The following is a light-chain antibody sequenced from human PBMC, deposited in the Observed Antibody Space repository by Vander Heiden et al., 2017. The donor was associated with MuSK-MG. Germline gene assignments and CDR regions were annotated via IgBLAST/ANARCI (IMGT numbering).Light chain of an antibody. J-gene: IGLJ2*01. CDR3: SSDTSSSTGV. CDR1: ISDVGGYNS. Sequence: SALTQPASVSGSPGQSITISCTGTISDVGGYNSVSWYQKHPGKAPKLMIYDVRNRPAGVANRFSGSKAGNTASLTISGLQAEDEADYYCSSDTSSSTGVFGGGTKLTVL. V-gene: IGLV2-14*03. CDR2: DVR.